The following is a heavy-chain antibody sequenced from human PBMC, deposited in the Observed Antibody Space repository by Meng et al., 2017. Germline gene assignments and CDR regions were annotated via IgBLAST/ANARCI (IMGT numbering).Heavy chain of an antibody. J-gene: IGHJ4*02. Sequence: VRLGRLGAGVKKPGSSVKIPCKASGGTFSSYAISWVRQAPGQGLEWMGGIIPIFGTANYAQKFQGRVTITADKSTSTAYMELSSLRSEDTAVYYCARVSPPIAVAAPDYWGQGTLVTVSS. V-gene: IGHV1-69*06. CDR3: ARVSPPIAVAAPDY. CDR2: IIPIFGTA. D-gene: IGHD6-19*01. CDR1: GGTFSSYA.